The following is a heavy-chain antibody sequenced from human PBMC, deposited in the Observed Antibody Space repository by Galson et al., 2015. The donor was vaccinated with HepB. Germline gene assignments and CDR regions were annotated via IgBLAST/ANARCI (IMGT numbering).Heavy chain of an antibody. J-gene: IGHJ6*02. D-gene: IGHD2-21*02. CDR2: IYYSGST. CDR1: GGSISSGGYY. Sequence: VSGGSISSGGYYWSWIRQHPGKGLEWIGYIYYSGSTYYNPSLKSRVTISVDTSKNQFSLKLSSVTAADTAVYYCARDGGDIPNRPGGGMDVWGQGTTVTVSS. CDR3: ARDGGDIPNRPGGGMDV. V-gene: IGHV4-31*02.